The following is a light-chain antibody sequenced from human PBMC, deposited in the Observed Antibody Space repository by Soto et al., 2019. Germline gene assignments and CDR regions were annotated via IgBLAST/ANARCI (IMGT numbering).Light chain of an antibody. CDR2: EVS. J-gene: IGLJ1*01. Sequence: QSALTQPPSASGSPGQSVTISCTGTSSDVGGYNYVSWYQQHPGKAPKVMIYEVSKRPSGVPDRFSGSKSGNTASLTVSGLQAEDEADYYCSSYAGSNIWVFGTGTKVTVL. CDR3: SSYAGSNIWV. CDR1: SSDVGGYNY. V-gene: IGLV2-8*01.